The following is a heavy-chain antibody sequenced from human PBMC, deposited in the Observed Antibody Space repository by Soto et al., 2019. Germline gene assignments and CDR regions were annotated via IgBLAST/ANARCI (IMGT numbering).Heavy chain of an antibody. Sequence: PSETLSLTCTVSGGSISSGGYYWSWIRQHPGKGLEWIGYIYYSGSTYYNPSLKSQVTISVDTSKNQFSLKLSSVTAADTAVYYCARVGLSCSGGSCYSLRPYYYYYMDVWGKGTTVTVSS. D-gene: IGHD2-15*01. CDR2: IYYSGST. CDR3: ARVGLSCSGGSCYSLRPYYYYYMDV. V-gene: IGHV4-31*01. J-gene: IGHJ6*03. CDR1: GGSISSGGYY.